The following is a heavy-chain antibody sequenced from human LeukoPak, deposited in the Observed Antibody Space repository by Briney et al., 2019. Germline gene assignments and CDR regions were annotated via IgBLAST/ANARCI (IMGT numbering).Heavy chain of an antibody. Sequence: ASVKVSCKASGYTFTCYYMHWVRQAPGQGLEWMGWINPNSGGTNYAQKFQGRVTMTRDTSISTAYMELSRLRSDDTAVYYCARVVVITFDAFDIWGQGTMVTVSS. CDR1: GYTFTCYY. CDR2: INPNSGGT. V-gene: IGHV1-2*02. CDR3: ARVVVITFDAFDI. J-gene: IGHJ3*02. D-gene: IGHD3-22*01.